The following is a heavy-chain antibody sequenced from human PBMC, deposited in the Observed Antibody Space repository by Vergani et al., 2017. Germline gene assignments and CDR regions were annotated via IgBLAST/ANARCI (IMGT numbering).Heavy chain of an antibody. V-gene: IGHV1-46*01. J-gene: IGHJ5*02. Sequence: QLVQSGPEVKKPGTSVKVSCKASGFTFTSSAVHWVRQAPGQGLEWMGIINPSGGSTSYAQKFQGRVTMTRDTSTSTVYMELSSLRSEDTAVYYCARGGFIVVVPAAMLGWFDPWGQGTLVTVSS. CDR1: GFTFTSSA. D-gene: IGHD2-2*01. CDR2: INPSGGST. CDR3: ARGGFIVVVPAAMLGWFDP.